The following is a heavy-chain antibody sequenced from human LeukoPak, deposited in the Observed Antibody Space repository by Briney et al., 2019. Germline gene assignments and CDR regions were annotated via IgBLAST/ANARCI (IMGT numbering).Heavy chain of an antibody. Sequence: GGSLRLSCAASGFTFSSYSMNWVRQAPGKGLEWVSYISSSSSTIYYADSVKGRFTISRDNAKNSLYLQMNSLRAEDTAVYYCARAGNEWELTAFDIWGQGTMVTVSS. CDR1: GFTFSSYS. J-gene: IGHJ3*02. D-gene: IGHD1-26*01. CDR3: ARAGNEWELTAFDI. V-gene: IGHV3-48*01. CDR2: ISSSSSTI.